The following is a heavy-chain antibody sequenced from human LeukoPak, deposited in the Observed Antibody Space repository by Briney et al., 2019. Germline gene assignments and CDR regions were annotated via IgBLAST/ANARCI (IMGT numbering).Heavy chain of an antibody. D-gene: IGHD3-3*01. CDR1: GFTFSSYS. J-gene: IGHJ4*02. V-gene: IGHV3-23*01. CDR2: ISGSGGST. Sequence: GGSLRLSCAASGFTFSSYSMNWVRQAPGKGLEWVSAISGSGGSTYYADSVKGRFTISRDNSKNTLYLQMNSLRAEDTAVYYCATHPYDFWSGYYRGYWGQGTLVTVSS. CDR3: ATHPYDFWSGYYRGY.